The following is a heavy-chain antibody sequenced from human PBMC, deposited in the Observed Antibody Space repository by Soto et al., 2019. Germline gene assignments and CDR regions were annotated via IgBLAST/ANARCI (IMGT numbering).Heavy chain of an antibody. CDR1: GFTVSSHA. CDR2: VTADGGT. V-gene: IGHV3-23*01. Sequence: PGGSLRLSCEGSGFTVSSHAMTGIRQAPGKGPEWVSTVTADGGTYYADSVKGRFAMSRDTSENSLFLQMNSLRDEDTAVYYCARVVVVIPPGYYYAMDVWGQGTTVTVSS. D-gene: IGHD3-22*01. CDR3: ARVVVVIPPGYYYAMDV. J-gene: IGHJ6*02.